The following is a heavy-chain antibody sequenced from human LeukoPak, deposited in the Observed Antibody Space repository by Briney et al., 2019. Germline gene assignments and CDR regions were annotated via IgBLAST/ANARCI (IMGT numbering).Heavy chain of an antibody. CDR3: AREGGPYRPLDY. J-gene: IGHJ4*02. CDR1: GGSITQTNY. CDR2: VNLQGST. V-gene: IGHV4-4*02. Sequence: PSETLSLTCGVSGGSITQTNYWTLVRQPPGKGLEWIGEVNLQGSTNYNPSLMGRVAISVDKPENHVSLQLTSVTAADTAVYYCAREGGPYRPLDYSGQGTLVTVSS.